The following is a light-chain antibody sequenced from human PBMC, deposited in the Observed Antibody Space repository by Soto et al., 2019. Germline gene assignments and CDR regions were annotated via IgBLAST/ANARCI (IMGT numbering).Light chain of an antibody. CDR2: EGT. J-gene: IGLJ1*01. CDR1: SSDVGSYNL. V-gene: IGLV2-23*01. CDR3: YSYAGENLYV. Sequence: QSVLTQPPSVSGAPGQTVTISCTGTSSDVGSYNLVSWFQQHPGKVPKLLIYEGTKRPSGLSDRFSGSKSGTTASLTISGLQAEDEAHYYCYSYAGENLYVFGTGTKVTVL.